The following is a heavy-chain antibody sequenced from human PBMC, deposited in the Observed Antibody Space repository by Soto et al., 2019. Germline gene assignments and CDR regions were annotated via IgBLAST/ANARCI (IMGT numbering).Heavy chain of an antibody. Sequence: SETLSLTCTVSGGSISSGGYYWSWIRQHPGKGLEWIGYIYYSGSTYYNPSLKSRVTISVDTSKNQFSLKLSSVTAADTAVYYCARDLPEQLLALGYYCYLMDVWGKGSTV. CDR1: GGSISSGGYY. V-gene: IGHV4-31*03. CDR2: IYYSGST. J-gene: IGHJ6*03. CDR3: ARDLPEQLLALGYYCYLMDV. D-gene: IGHD2-2*01.